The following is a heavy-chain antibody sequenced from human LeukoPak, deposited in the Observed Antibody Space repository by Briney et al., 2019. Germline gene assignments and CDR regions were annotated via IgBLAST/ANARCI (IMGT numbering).Heavy chain of an antibody. J-gene: IGHJ4*02. CDR3: ARGGRSSSWYVRSFDY. D-gene: IGHD6-13*01. Sequence: SETLSLTCAVYGGSFSGYYWSWIRQPPGKGLEWIGEINHSGSTNYNPSLKSRVTISVDTSKNQFSLKLSSVTAADTAVYYCARGGRSSSWYVRSFDYWGQGTLVTVSS. V-gene: IGHV4-34*01. CDR1: GGSFSGYY. CDR2: INHSGST.